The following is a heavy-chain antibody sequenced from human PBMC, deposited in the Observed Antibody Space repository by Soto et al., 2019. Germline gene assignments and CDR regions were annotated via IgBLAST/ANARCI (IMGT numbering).Heavy chain of an antibody. CDR1: GFTLGRFG. CDR3: ATSSFDWFAFDI. V-gene: IGHV3-33*01. Sequence: QVQLVESGGGVVQPGRSLRLSCASSGFTLGRFGMHWVRQAPGKGLEWVAVIWYDGSNTYYADSVKGRFTVSRDNPKNTLYLQMNSLRAEDTAVYYCATSSFDWFAFDIWGPGTMVTVSA. D-gene: IGHD3-9*01. J-gene: IGHJ3*02. CDR2: IWYDGSNT.